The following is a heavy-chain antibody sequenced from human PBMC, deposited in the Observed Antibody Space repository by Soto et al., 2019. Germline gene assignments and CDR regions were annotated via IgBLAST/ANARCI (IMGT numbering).Heavy chain of an antibody. CDR3: AKSPSVRSSFYYYYYGMDV. J-gene: IGHJ6*02. CDR1: GFTFSSYA. Sequence: GGSLRLSCAASGFTFSSYAMSWVRQAPGKGLEWVSAISGSGGSTYYADSVKGRFTISRDNSKNTLYLQMNSLRAEDTAVYYCAKSPSVRSSFYYYYYGMDVWGQGTTVTVS. CDR2: ISGSGGST. V-gene: IGHV3-23*01. D-gene: IGHD3-10*01.